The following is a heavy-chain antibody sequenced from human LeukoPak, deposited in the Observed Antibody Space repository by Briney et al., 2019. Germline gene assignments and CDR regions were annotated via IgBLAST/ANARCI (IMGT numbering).Heavy chain of an antibody. CDR2: IKQGGSEK. D-gene: IGHD3-22*01. J-gene: IGHJ4*02. Sequence: GGSLRLSCAASGFTFSSYWMSWVRQAPGKGLEWVANIKQGGSEKYYVDSVKGRFTISRDNAKNSLYLQMNSLRAEDTAVYYCARDRLFTMIDPIDYWGQGTLVTVSS. CDR3: ARDRLFTMIDPIDY. V-gene: IGHV3-7*01. CDR1: GFTFSSYW.